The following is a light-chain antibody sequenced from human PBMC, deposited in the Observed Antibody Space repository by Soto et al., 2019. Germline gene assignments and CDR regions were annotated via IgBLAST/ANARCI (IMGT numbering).Light chain of an antibody. CDR3: QHYDIYGRLT. CDR2: DAS. V-gene: IGKV1-5*01. J-gene: IGKJ3*01. Sequence: DIQMTQSPSTLSASVRDTVTITCRTSQTINNLLAWYQKKPGKAPGPLIFDASTVNPGVPSRFSGSGSGTDFTLTISDLQPDDFATYYCQHYDIYGRLTFGPGTTVDIK. CDR1: QTINNL.